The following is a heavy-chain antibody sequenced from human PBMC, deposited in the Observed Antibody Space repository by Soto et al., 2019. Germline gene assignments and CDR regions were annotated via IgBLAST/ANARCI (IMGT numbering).Heavy chain of an antibody. CDR3: ASANWASYGMDV. CDR1: GYAFTSYA. J-gene: IGHJ6*02. CDR2: INAGNGNT. Sequence: ASVKVSCKASGYAFTSYAMHWVRQAPGQRLEWMGWINAGNGNTKYSQKFQGRVTITRDTSASTAYMELSSLRSEDTAVYYCASANWASYGMDVWGQGTTVTVSS. V-gene: IGHV1-3*01. D-gene: IGHD7-27*01.